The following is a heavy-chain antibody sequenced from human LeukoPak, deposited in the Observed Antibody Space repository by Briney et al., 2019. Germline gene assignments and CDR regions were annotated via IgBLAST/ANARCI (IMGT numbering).Heavy chain of an antibody. J-gene: IGHJ4*02. D-gene: IGHD4-23*01. CDR3: ARDLHDYGGNSHFDY. CDR2: IYYSGST. CDR1: GGSISSVDYH. V-gene: IGHV4-31*03. Sequence: PSETLSLTCTVSGGSISSVDYHWSWIRQHPGKGLEWIGYIYYSGSTYYNPSLKSRVTISVDTSKNQFSLKLSSVTAADTAVYYCARDLHDYGGNSHFDYWGQGTLVTVSS.